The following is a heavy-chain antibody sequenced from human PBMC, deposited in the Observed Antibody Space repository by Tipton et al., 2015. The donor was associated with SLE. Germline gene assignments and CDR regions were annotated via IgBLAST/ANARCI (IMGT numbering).Heavy chain of an antibody. CDR2: INHSGIT. J-gene: IGHJ3*01. CDR1: GGSFSGYY. V-gene: IGHV4-34*01. CDR3: AREARRTWRAFDV. Sequence: TLSLTCAVYGGSFSGYYWSWIRQSPGKGLEWIGEINHSGITTYNTSLKGRVTISVDTSKNQFSLKVMSVTAADTAVYYCAREARRTWRAFDVWGQGTLVTVSS.